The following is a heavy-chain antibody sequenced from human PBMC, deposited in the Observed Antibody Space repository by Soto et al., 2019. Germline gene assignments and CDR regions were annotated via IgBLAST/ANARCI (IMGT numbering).Heavy chain of an antibody. V-gene: IGHV4-31*03. CDR1: GDSVTSGGFS. CDR2: IHSSGST. D-gene: IGHD2-8*01. J-gene: IGHJ5*02. Sequence: QVLLQDSGPQLVKPSQTLSLTCTVSGDSVTSGGFSWNWIRQLPGKGLEWIGYIHSSGSTSYSPSLMSRLTMSIDPSENQFSLKLSSVTAADTAVFYCARVRLGDTGTYGEFDPWGQGTLVTVSS. CDR3: ARVRLGDTGTYGEFDP.